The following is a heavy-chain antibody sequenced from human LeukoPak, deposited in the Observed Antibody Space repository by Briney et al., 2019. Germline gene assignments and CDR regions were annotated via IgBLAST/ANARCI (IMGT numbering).Heavy chain of an antibody. CDR1: GFTFSSYW. CDR3: AREKRQYGDYNADAFDI. Sequence: GESLRLSCAASGFTFSSYWMNWARQAPGKGLEWVANIKQDGSEKYYVDSVKGRFTISRDNAKNSLYLQMNSLRAEDTAVYYCAREKRQYGDYNADAFDIWGQGTMVTVSS. V-gene: IGHV3-7*01. D-gene: IGHD4-17*01. CDR2: IKQDGSEK. J-gene: IGHJ3*02.